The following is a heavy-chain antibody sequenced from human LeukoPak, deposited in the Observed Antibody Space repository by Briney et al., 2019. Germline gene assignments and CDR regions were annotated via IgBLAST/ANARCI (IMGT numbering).Heavy chain of an antibody. Sequence: SQTLSLTCAISGDSVSSNSAAWNWIRQSPSRGLEWLGRTYYRSKLYNDYAVSVKSRITINPDTSKNQFSLQLNSVTPEDTAVYYCARDQTRPITMIVVVIRVGVFDIWGQGTMVTVSS. V-gene: IGHV6-1*01. D-gene: IGHD3-22*01. CDR3: ARDQTRPITMIVVVIRVGVFDI. CDR1: GDSVSSNSAA. CDR2: TYYRSKLYN. J-gene: IGHJ3*02.